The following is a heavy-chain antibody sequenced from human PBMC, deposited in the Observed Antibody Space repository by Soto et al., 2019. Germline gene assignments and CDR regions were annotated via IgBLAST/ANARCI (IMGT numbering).Heavy chain of an antibody. V-gene: IGHV1-3*01. D-gene: IGHD6-19*01. CDR3: ASTYSSGWRDYYYYYMDV. J-gene: IGHJ6*03. CDR2: INAGNGNT. Sequence: VKVSCKASGYTFTSYAMHWVRQAPGQRLEWMGWINAGNGNTKYSQKFQGRVTITRDTSASTAYMELSSLRSEDTAVYYCASTYSSGWRDYYYYYMDVWGKGTTVTVS. CDR1: GYTFTSYA.